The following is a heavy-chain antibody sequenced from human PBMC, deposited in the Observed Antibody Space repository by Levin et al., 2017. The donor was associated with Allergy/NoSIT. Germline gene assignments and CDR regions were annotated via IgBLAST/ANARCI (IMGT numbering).Heavy chain of an antibody. D-gene: IGHD5-18*01. CDR3: AKQHTYGYVDY. Sequence: PGGSLRLSCAASGFTFSTYPISWVRQAPGKGLEWVSGISAGGGDTYYADSVKGRFTISRDNSKNTLYLQMKSLRAEDTAVYYCAKQHTYGYVDYWGQGTLVTVSS. V-gene: IGHV3-23*01. CDR2: ISAGGGDT. CDR1: GFTFSTYP. J-gene: IGHJ4*02.